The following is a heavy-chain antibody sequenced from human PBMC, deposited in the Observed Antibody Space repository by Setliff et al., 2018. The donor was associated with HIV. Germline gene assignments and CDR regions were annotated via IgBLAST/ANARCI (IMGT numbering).Heavy chain of an antibody. Sequence: SETLSLTCTVSGDSFSGTSYYWGWIRKPPGKGLEWIGSIHFSGSTWYTQSLKSRVTIWVDTSKNQFSLKVNSVTAADTAVYYCVRPSLGIGGGSIFHNWGQGTLVTVTS. V-gene: IGHV4-39*01. CDR1: GDSFSGTSYY. D-gene: IGHD3-3*01. CDR2: IHFSGST. J-gene: IGHJ4*02. CDR3: VRPSLGIGGGSIFHN.